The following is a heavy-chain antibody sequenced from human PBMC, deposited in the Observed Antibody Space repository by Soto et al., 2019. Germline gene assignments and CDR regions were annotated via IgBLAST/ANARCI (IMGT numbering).Heavy chain of an antibody. J-gene: IGHJ6*02. CDR3: ASAPSGYYYSVIDA. CDR2: IIPIFGTA. V-gene: IGHV1-69*12. D-gene: IGHD6-19*01. Sequence: QVQLVQSGAEVKKPGSSVKVSCKASGGTFSSYAISWVRQAPGQGLEWMGGIIPIFGTANYAPKFQGRVTITADESTSTDYMRLSSLRSEDTAVYYCASAPSGYYYSVIDAWGQGTTVTVSS. CDR1: GGTFSSYA.